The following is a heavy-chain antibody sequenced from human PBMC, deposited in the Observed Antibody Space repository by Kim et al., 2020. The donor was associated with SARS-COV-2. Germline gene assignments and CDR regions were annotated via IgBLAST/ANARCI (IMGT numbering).Heavy chain of an antibody. Sequence: SETLSLSCTVSGGSIDAYYWSWVRQPPGKGLEWIGHISYSGSTNYNPSLTSRATMSVDTSKTHFSLRLSFVTAADTAVYYCARDRGLWNGYYYGIDGLG. CDR3: ARDRGLWNGYYYGIDG. CDR2: ISYSGST. CDR1: GGSIDAYY. J-gene: IGHJ6*02. D-gene: IGHD1-1*01. V-gene: IGHV4-59*13.